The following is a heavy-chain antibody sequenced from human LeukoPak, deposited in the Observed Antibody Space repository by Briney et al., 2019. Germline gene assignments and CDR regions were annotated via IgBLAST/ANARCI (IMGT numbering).Heavy chain of an antibody. CDR2: ISSSSSYI. CDR3: VRDRFVEIGSDLFDP. CDR1: GFTFSSYS. J-gene: IGHJ5*02. Sequence: GGSLRLACAASGFTFSSYSMNWVRQAPGKGLEWVSSISSSSSYIYYADSVKGRFTISRDNAKNSLYLQMNSLRAEDTAVYYCVRDRFVEIGSDLFDPWGQGTLVTVSS. D-gene: IGHD5-24*01. V-gene: IGHV3-21*01.